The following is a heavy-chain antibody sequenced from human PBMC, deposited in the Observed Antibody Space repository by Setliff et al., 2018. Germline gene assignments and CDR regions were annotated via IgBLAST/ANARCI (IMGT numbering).Heavy chain of an antibody. V-gene: IGHV4-34*01. CDR2: VSHSGST. J-gene: IGHJ3*02. D-gene: IGHD3-3*01. Sequence: PSETLSLTCAVYGGSFSNYYWSWIRQPPGKGLEWLGEVSHSGSTNYNPSLKSRVTMSLDTSKNQFSLRLSSVTAADTAVYYCASPRRDDLDSPFDAFDIWGQGTMVTVSS. CDR1: GGSFSNYY. CDR3: ASPRRDDLDSPFDAFDI.